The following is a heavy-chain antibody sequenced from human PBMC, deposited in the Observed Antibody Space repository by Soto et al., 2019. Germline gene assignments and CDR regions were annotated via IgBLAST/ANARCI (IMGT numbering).Heavy chain of an antibody. CDR3: ARGDGFWSGYSYLNY. V-gene: IGHV4-61*01. J-gene: IGHJ4*02. CDR1: GGSVSNSSHY. CDR2: VYYTGST. D-gene: IGHD3-3*01. Sequence: SETLSLTCIVSGGSVSNSSHYWTWIRQPPGKGLEWIGYVYYTGSTNYNPSLHSRVTISVDTSKNQFPLTLSSVTAADTAVYYCARGDGFWSGYSYLNYWGQGTPVTVSS.